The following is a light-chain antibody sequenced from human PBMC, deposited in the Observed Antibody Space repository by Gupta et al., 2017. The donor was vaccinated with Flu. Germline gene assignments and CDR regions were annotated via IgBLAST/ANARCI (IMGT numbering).Light chain of an antibody. Sequence: ENVLMQSPGTLSLSPGERATLSCRAGQSVISNYVAWYQVKLGQAPRLLLYGASSRAPRIPDRFRGSGSVRDFSLTISRLEPEDFPVYYFHQEGNSPPTFGQGT. CDR2: GAS. CDR3: HQEGNSPPT. CDR1: QSVISNY. V-gene: IGKV3-20*01. J-gene: IGKJ5*01.